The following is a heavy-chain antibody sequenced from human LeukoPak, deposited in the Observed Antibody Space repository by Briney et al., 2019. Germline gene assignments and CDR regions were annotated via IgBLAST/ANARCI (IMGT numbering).Heavy chain of an antibody. CDR3: AKDDPTATFSPDAFHV. D-gene: IGHD2-15*01. Sequence: GGSLRLSCAASGVTFCSYTMSWVRQSPGRGLELVSAISGSGGVTFYADSVQGRFAISRDNTNNILYLQMNSLRAEDTAIYYCAKDDPTATFSPDAFHVWGRGTMVTVSS. V-gene: IGHV3-23*01. J-gene: IGHJ3*01. CDR2: ISGSGGVT. CDR1: GVTFCSYT.